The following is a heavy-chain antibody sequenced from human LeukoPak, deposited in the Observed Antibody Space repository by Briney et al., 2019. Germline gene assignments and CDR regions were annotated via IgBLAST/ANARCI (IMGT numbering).Heavy chain of an antibody. D-gene: IGHD4-17*01. Sequence: PSETLSLTCTVSGGSISSDYWTWIRQPPGKGLEWIGYIHQSGSTKYNPSLKSRVTISVDTSKNQFSLNLRSVTAADTAVYYCAKKGRTYTDYGGYYDYMDVWGKGTTVTVS. CDR2: IHQSGST. J-gene: IGHJ6*03. V-gene: IGHV4-59*08. CDR3: AKKGRTYTDYGGYYDYMDV. CDR1: GGSISSDY.